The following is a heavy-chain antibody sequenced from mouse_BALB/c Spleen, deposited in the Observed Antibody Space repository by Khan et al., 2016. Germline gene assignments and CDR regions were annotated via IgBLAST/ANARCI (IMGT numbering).Heavy chain of an antibody. CDR3: ARHYDYPYYAMDY. J-gene: IGHJ4*01. Sequence: EVKLEVSGPGLVKPSQSLSLTCTVTGYSITSDYAWNWIRQFPGNKLEWMGYISYSGSTSYNPSLKSRISITRDTSKNQFFLQLNSVTTEDTATYYCARHYDYPYYAMDYWGQGTSVTVSS. CDR2: ISYSGST. CDR1: GYSITSDYA. D-gene: IGHD2-4*01. V-gene: IGHV3-2*02.